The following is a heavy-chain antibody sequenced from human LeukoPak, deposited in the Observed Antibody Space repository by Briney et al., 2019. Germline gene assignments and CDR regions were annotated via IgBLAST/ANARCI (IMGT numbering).Heavy chain of an antibody. CDR3: AKAVGGGRDAYDV. Sequence: GGSPRLSRVASRITFPHHAMKGVCHAPGKGLERVSSIFDCGARSYYSDSVKGRFTISRDNSRDTFSLQMKNLRAEDSATYYCAKAVGGGRDAYDVWGQGTRVIVSS. J-gene: IGHJ3*01. V-gene: IGHV3-23*01. D-gene: IGHD3-16*01. CDR2: IFDCGARS. CDR1: RITFPHHA.